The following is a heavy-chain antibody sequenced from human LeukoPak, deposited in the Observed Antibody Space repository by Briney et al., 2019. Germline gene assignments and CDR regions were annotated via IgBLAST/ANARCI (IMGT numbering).Heavy chain of an antibody. J-gene: IGHJ5*02. CDR3: ARQDSSGYYYRGRWFDP. CDR1: GGSISSSSYY. CDR2: IYYSGST. V-gene: IGHV4-39*01. Sequence: SETLSLTCTVSGGSISSSSYYWGWIRQPPGKGLEWIGSIYYSGSTYYNPSLKSRVTISVDTSKNQLSLKLSSVTAADTAVYYCARQDSSGYYYRGRWFDPWGQGTLVTVSS. D-gene: IGHD3-22*01.